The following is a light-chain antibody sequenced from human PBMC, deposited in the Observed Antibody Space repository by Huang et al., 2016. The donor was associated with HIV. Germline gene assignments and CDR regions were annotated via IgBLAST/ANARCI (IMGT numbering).Light chain of an antibody. CDR2: AAS. J-gene: IGKJ3*01. CDR1: PSVSGS. V-gene: IGKV3-15*01. Sequence: EIVLTQSPAILSVSPGERATLACRASPSVSGSLAWFQQKPGQAPRLLSYAASTRATGVPARFSGSGSGTEFTLTISSLQSEDFAVYYCQQYNNFYTFGPGTRVDIK. CDR3: QQYNNFYT.